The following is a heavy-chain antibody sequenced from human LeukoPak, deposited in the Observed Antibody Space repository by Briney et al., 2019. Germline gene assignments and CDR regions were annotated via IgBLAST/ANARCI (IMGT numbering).Heavy chain of an antibody. CDR3: ARYPHDYGPVDY. CDR1: GSTFRNYG. CDR2: INNSGGAT. Sequence: GGSLRLSCAVSGSTFRNYGMSWVRQAPGKGLEWVSSINNSGGATYYADSVKGRFTISRDNSKNTLYLQMNSLRAEDTAVYYCARYPHDYGPVDYWGQGTLVTVSS. D-gene: IGHD4-17*01. J-gene: IGHJ4*02. V-gene: IGHV3-23*01.